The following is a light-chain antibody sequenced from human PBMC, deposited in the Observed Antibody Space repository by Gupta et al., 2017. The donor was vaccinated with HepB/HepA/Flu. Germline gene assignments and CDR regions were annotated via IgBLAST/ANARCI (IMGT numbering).Light chain of an antibody. J-gene: IGLJ1*01. CDR2: DVS. CDR1: SSDVGGYNY. V-gene: IGLV2-14*03. Sequence: SSDVGGYNYVSWYQQHPGKAPKFIISDVSNRPXGVSNRFSGSKSGNTASLTISGXQAEXEADYFCGSYTTXTTLGVFGTGTKVTVL. CDR3: GSYTTXTTLGV.